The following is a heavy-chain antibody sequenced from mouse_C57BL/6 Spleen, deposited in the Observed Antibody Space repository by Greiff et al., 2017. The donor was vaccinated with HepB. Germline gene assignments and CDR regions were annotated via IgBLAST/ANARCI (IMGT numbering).Heavy chain of an antibody. Sequence: QVQLQQPGAELVKPGASVKMSCKASGYTFTSYWITWVKQRPGQGLEWIGDIYPGSGSTNYNEKFKSKATLTVDTSSSTAYMQLSSLTSEDSAVYYWERGGNDAYPPGSFAYWGQGTLVTVSA. D-gene: IGHD1-1*02. CDR1: GYTFTSYW. CDR2: IYPGSGST. V-gene: IGHV1-55*01. CDR3: ERGGNDAYPPGSFAY. J-gene: IGHJ3*01.